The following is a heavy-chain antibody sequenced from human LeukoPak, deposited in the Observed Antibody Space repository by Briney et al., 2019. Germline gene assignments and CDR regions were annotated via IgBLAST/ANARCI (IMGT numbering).Heavy chain of an antibody. CDR3: ARDYKYAFDN. D-gene: IGHD5-24*01. Sequence: GGSLRLSCAASGFTFSDYSMNWVRQAPGKGLEWISYIGIDSGNTNYADSVKGRFTISGDEAKNSLYLQMNSLRVEDTAVYYCARDYKYAFDNWGQGTLVTASS. CDR2: IGIDSGNT. V-gene: IGHV3-48*01. J-gene: IGHJ4*02. CDR1: GFTFSDYS.